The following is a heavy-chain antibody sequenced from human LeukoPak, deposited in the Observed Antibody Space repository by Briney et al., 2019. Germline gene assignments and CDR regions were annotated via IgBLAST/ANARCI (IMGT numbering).Heavy chain of an antibody. V-gene: IGHV3-53*01. J-gene: IGHJ2*01. CDR1: GFSVSTKY. D-gene: IGHD5-24*01. Sequence: PGGSLRLSYAASGFSVSTKYMNWVRRAPGKGLEWVSIIYSGADTYYADSVKGRFTISRDTSKNTLFLHMNNLRVEDTAVYYCARVGDHYYWCLDLWGRGTLVSVSS. CDR3: ARVGDHYYWCLDL. CDR2: IYSGADT.